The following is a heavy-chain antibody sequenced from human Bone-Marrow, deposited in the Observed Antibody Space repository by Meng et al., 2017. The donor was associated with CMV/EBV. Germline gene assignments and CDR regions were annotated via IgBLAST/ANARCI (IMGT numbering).Heavy chain of an antibody. V-gene: IGHV4-59*01. CDR1: GGSISSYY. CDR2: IYYSGST. D-gene: IGHD3-10*01. Sequence: SETLSLTCTVSGGSISSYYWSWIRQPPGKGLEWIGYIYYSGSTNYNPSLKSRVTISVDTSKNQFSLKLSSVTAADTAVYYCAIGGVIDYSDYWGQGTLVTVSS. CDR3: AIGGVIDYSDY. J-gene: IGHJ4*02.